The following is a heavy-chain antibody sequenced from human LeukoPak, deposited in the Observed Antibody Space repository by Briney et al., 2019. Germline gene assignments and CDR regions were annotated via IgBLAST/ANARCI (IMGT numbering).Heavy chain of an antibody. Sequence: GGSLRLSCAASGFTFSSYAMHWVRQAPGKGLEWVAVISYDGSNKYYADSVKGRFTISRDNAKNSLYLQMNSLRAEDTAMYYCAREAPYSSTWDFSNYWGQGTLVTVSS. D-gene: IGHD6-13*01. CDR2: ISYDGSNK. CDR3: AREAPYSSTWDFSNY. CDR1: GFTFSSYA. V-gene: IGHV3-30*04. J-gene: IGHJ4*02.